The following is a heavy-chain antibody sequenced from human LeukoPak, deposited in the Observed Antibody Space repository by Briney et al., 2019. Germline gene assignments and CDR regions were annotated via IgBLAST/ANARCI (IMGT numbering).Heavy chain of an antibody. CDR3: ARGPNSNWSGLDF. CDR2: ITNDGSST. V-gene: IGHV3-74*01. CDR1: GLTFSSHW. D-gene: IGHD6-6*01. J-gene: IGHJ4*02. Sequence: PGGSLRLSCAASGLTFSSHWTHWVRHAPGKGLVWVSRITNDGSSTTYADSVKGRFTISRDNAKNMLYLQVNSLRAEDTAVYYCARGPNSNWSGLDFWGQGTLLTVSS.